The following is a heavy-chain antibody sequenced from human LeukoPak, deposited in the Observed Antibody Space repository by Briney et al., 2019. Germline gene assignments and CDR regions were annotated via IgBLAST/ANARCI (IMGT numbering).Heavy chain of an antibody. V-gene: IGHV3-7*01. Sequence: GGSLRLSCAASGFNFNINWISWVRQAPGKGLEWVANIKEDGSQQNYVDSVKGRFTISRDNAKNSVYLQMNNLRADDTAVYYCAKDRVGGSYNYWGQGTLVTVSS. CDR2: IKEDGSQQ. CDR1: GFNFNINW. CDR3: AKDRVGGSYNY. D-gene: IGHD3-10*01. J-gene: IGHJ4*02.